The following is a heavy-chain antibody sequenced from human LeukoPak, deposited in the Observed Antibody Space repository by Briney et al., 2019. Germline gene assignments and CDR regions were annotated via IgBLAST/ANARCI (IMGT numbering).Heavy chain of an antibody. V-gene: IGHV3-74*01. CDR2: IYGDGSFT. CDR3: AKDNSSGFDY. CDR1: GFTFSNFW. D-gene: IGHD6-19*01. J-gene: IGHJ4*02. Sequence: PGGSLRLSCAASGFTFSNFWMHWVRQAPGKGLVWVALIYGDGSFTRYADSVKGRFTISRDNAKNTVYLQMNSLRVEDTAVYYCAKDNSSGFDYWGQGTLVTVSS.